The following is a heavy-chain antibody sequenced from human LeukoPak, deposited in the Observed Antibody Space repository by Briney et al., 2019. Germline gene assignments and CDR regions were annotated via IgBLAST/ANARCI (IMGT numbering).Heavy chain of an antibody. CDR3: ARETYYYDSSGYYGPFDI. V-gene: IGHV3-48*03. D-gene: IGHD3-22*01. Sequence: GGSLRLSCAASGFTFSTYEMNWVRQAPGKGLEWVSYITDSGRTIYYADSVKGRFTISRDNAKNSLYLQMNSLRAEDTAVYYCARETYYYDSSGYYGPFDIWGQGTMVTVSS. CDR2: ITDSGRTI. J-gene: IGHJ3*02. CDR1: GFTFSTYE.